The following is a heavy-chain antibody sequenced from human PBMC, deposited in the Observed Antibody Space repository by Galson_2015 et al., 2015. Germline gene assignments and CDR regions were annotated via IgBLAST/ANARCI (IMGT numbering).Heavy chain of an antibody. CDR1: GFTFSSYG. CDR3: ARGGPSTNSELLR. V-gene: IGHV3-33*01. J-gene: IGHJ4*02. CDR2: IWYDGSNK. D-gene: IGHD4-23*01. Sequence: SLRLSCAASGFTFSSYGMHWVRQAPGKGLEWVAVIWYDGSNKYYADSVKGRFTISRDNSKNTLYLQMNSLRAEDTAVYYCARGGPSTNSELLRWGQGTLVTVSS.